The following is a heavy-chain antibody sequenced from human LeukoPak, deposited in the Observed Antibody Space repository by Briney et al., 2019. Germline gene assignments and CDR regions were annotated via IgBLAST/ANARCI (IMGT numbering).Heavy chain of an antibody. J-gene: IGHJ4*02. V-gene: IGHV1-2*02. CDR2: INPNSGGT. Sequence: ASVKVSCKASGYTLTGHYMHWVRQAPGQGLEWMGWINPNSGGTDYAKKFQGRVTMTRDTSISTAYMELSRLRSDDTAVYYCARRGIAAAGTMFDYWGQGTLVTVSS. D-gene: IGHD6-13*01. CDR3: ARRGIAAAGTMFDY. CDR1: GYTLTGHY.